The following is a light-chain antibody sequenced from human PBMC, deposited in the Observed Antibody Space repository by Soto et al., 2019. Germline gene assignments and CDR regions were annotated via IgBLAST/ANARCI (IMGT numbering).Light chain of an antibody. CDR3: QTWGTGLRV. J-gene: IGLJ3*02. V-gene: IGLV4-69*01. CDR1: SEHSTYP. Sequence: QLVLTQSPSASASLGASVKLTCTLSSEHSTYPTAWHQQQPEKGHRFLMKLSYDGSHNKGDGIPDLFSGSSARAERYLTISSLQSEDEADYYCQTWGTGLRVFGGGTKLTVL. CDR2: LSYDGSH.